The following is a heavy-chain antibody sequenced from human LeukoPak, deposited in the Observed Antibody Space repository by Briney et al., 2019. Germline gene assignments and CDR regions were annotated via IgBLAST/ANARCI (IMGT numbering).Heavy chain of an antibody. Sequence: PSETLSLTCTVSGGSISSYYWSWIRQPAGKGLEWIGRIYTSGSTNYNPSLKSRVTMSVDTSKNQFSLKLSSVTAADTAVYYCARGLRVVWSGYSDYFDYWGQGTLVTVSS. CDR2: IYTSGST. J-gene: IGHJ4*02. D-gene: IGHD3-3*01. CDR1: GGSISSYY. CDR3: ARGLRVVWSGYSDYFDY. V-gene: IGHV4-4*07.